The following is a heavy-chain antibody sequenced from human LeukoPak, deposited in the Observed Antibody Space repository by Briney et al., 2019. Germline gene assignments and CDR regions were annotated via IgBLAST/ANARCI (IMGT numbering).Heavy chain of an antibody. Sequence: PGGSLRLSCAASEFTFSTYDMNWVRQAPGKGLEWVSAISGSGTTTYYIDSVKGRFTISRDNSKNTLYLQMNSLRAEDTAVYYCATAYVVATAPDYWGQGTLVTVSS. D-gene: IGHD2-21*02. CDR3: ATAYVVATAPDY. CDR1: EFTFSTYD. CDR2: ISGSGTTT. V-gene: IGHV3-23*01. J-gene: IGHJ4*02.